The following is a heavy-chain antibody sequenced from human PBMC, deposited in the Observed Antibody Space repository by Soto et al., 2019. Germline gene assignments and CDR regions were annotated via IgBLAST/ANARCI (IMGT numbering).Heavy chain of an antibody. CDR2: ISGSGGST. CDR3: AKVTFPRFGILDAFDI. V-gene: IGHV3-23*01. J-gene: IGHJ3*02. D-gene: IGHD3-10*01. Sequence: GGSLRLSCAASGFTFSSYAMSWVRQAPGKGLEWVSAISGSGGSTYYADSVKGRFTISRDNSKNTLYLQMNSLRAEDTAVYYCAKVTFPRFGILDAFDIWGQGTMVTVSS. CDR1: GFTFSSYA.